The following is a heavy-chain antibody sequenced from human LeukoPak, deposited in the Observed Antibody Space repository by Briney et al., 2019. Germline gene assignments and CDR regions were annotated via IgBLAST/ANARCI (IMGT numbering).Heavy chain of an antibody. Sequence: GGSLRLSCAASGFTFSGSAMHWVRQASGKGLEWVGRIRSKANSYATAYAASVKGRFTISRDNSKNTLYLQMNSLRDEDTAVYFCARLLATWDYYYMDVWGKGTTVTVSS. CDR1: GFTFSGSA. D-gene: IGHD3-3*02. CDR2: IRSKANSYAT. V-gene: IGHV3-73*01. CDR3: ARLLATWDYYYMDV. J-gene: IGHJ6*03.